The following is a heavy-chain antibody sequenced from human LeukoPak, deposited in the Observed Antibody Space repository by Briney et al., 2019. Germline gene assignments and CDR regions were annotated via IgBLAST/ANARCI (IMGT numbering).Heavy chain of an antibody. Sequence: GGSLRLSCAASAFTLSNFWMSWVRQAPGNGLDWVASINQDGSEKFYVDSVKGRFTISRDKAKNSLYLEINTLRVEDTAVYYCARVRQQVVHDAFDIWGQGTMVIVSS. V-gene: IGHV3-7*01. D-gene: IGHD6-13*01. CDR2: INQDGSEK. J-gene: IGHJ3*02. CDR1: AFTLSNFW. CDR3: ARVRQQVVHDAFDI.